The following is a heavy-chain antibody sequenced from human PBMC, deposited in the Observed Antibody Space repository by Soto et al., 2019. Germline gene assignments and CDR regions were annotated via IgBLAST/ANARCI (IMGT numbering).Heavy chain of an antibody. CDR1: GYTFTSYD. D-gene: IGHD6-13*01. V-gene: IGHV1-8*01. J-gene: IGHJ6*02. Sequence: ASVKVSCKASGYTFTSYDINWVRQATGQGLEWMGWMNPNSGNTGYAQKFQGRVTMTRNTSISTAYMELSSLRSEDTAVYYCASYPSSSWYGYYCYGMDVWGQGTTVTSP. CDR2: MNPNSGNT. CDR3: ASYPSSSWYGYYCYGMDV.